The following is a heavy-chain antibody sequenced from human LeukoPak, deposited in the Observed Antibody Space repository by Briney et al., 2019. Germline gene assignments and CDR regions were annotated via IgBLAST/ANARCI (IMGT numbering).Heavy chain of an antibody. CDR3: ARGLWFGELSLSWFDP. V-gene: IGHV4-4*02. Sequence: SGTLSLTCDVSGGSISSNNWWSWVRQPPGKGLAWIGEIYHSGSTNYNPSLKSRVTISVDKSKNQFSLKLSSVTAADTAVYYCARGLWFGELSLSWFDPWGQGTLVTVSS. CDR1: GGSISSNNW. J-gene: IGHJ5*02. CDR2: IYHSGST. D-gene: IGHD3-10*01.